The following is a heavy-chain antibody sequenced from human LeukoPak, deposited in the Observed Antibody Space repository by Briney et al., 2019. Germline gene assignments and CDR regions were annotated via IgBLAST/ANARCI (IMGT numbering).Heavy chain of an antibody. D-gene: IGHD3-10*01. CDR3: ARDTVVTMVRGVPPSGAFDI. Sequence: PSETLSLTCTVSGGSISSSSYYWGWIRQPPGKGLEWIGSIYYSGSTYYNPSLKSRVTISVDTSKNQFSLKLSSVTAADTAVYYCARDTVVTMVRGVPPSGAFDIWGQGTMVTVSS. CDR1: GGSISSSSYY. J-gene: IGHJ3*02. V-gene: IGHV4-39*07. CDR2: IYYSGST.